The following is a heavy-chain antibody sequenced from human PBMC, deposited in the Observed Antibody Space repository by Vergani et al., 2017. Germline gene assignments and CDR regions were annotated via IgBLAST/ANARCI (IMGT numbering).Heavy chain of an antibody. CDR2: INPNSGGT. CDR1: GYTFTGYY. Sequence: QVQLVQSGAEVKKPGASVKVSCKASGYTFTGYYMHWVRQAPGQGLEWMGWINPNSGGTNYAQKFQGRVPMTRDTSISTAYMELSRLRSDDTAVYYCARDSTELGYCSSTSCYHAVDYWGQGTLVTVSS. J-gene: IGHJ4*02. D-gene: IGHD2-2*01. V-gene: IGHV1-2*02. CDR3: ARDSTELGYCSSTSCYHAVDY.